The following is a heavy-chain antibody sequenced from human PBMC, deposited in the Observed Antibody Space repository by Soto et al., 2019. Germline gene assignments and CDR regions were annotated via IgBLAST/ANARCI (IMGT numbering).Heavy chain of an antibody. Sequence: GGSLRLSCAASGFTFSSYWMHWVRQAPGKGLVWVSRINSDGSSTTYADSVKGRFTISRDNAKNMLYLQMNRLRAEDTAVYYCARGSIAVAGIEAFLYYYYYMDVWGKGTTVTVSS. CDR3: ARGSIAVAGIEAFLYYYYYMDV. J-gene: IGHJ6*03. CDR2: INSDGSST. V-gene: IGHV3-74*01. D-gene: IGHD6-19*01. CDR1: GFTFSSYW.